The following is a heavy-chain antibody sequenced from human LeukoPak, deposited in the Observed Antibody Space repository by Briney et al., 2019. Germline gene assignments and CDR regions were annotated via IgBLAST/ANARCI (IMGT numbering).Heavy chain of an antibody. CDR2: IIPIFGTA. Sequence: GASVKVSCTASGGTFSSYAISWVRQAPGQGLEWMGGIIPIFGTANYAQKFQGRVTITADESTSTAYMELSSLRSEDTAVYYCARDRAIAVAGYYGMDVWGQGTTVTVSS. CDR3: ARDRAIAVAGYYGMDV. V-gene: IGHV1-69*13. D-gene: IGHD6-19*01. CDR1: GGTFSSYA. J-gene: IGHJ6*02.